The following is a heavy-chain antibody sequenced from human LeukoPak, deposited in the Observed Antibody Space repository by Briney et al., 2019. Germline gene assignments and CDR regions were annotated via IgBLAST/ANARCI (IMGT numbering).Heavy chain of an antibody. D-gene: IGHD6-19*01. CDR2: LSGRGRDT. CDR3: AIPGSALYPAPFDF. Sequence: PGGSLRLSCAASGFTFSTYAMSWVRQAPGKGLEWLSALSGRGRDTYYADSVKGRFTITRDESKNTSYLQMNSLRAEDTAVYYCAIPGSALYPAPFDFWGQGTLVTVSS. CDR1: GFTFSTYA. V-gene: IGHV3-23*01. J-gene: IGHJ4*02.